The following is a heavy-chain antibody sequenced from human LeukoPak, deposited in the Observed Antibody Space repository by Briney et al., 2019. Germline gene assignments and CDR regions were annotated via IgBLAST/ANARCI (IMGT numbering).Heavy chain of an antibody. CDR3: TKGSASSRPYFFDY. Sequence: PGGSLRLSCGASGFTFSNYAMTRVRQAPGKGLEWVSSITGSGGDTYHADSVKGRFTISRDNSKNTLYLQMNSLRAEDTALYYCTKGSASSRPYFFDYWGQGILVTVSS. V-gene: IGHV3-23*01. CDR2: ITGSGGDT. CDR1: GFTFSNYA. D-gene: IGHD2-15*01. J-gene: IGHJ4*02.